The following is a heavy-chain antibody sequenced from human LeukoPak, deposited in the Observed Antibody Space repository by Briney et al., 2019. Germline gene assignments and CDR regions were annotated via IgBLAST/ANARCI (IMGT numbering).Heavy chain of an antibody. D-gene: IGHD1-26*01. CDR3: AKGPSVGCSSPHDYYGMDV. Sequence: PGGSLRLSCAASGFTFSSYAMHWVRQAPGKGLEWVAVISYEGSNKYHADSVKGRFTISRDNSKNTLFLQMNSLTAEDTAVYYCAKGPSVGCSSPHDYYGMDVWGQGTTVTVSS. J-gene: IGHJ6*02. CDR2: ISYEGSNK. V-gene: IGHV3-30*04. CDR1: GFTFSSYA.